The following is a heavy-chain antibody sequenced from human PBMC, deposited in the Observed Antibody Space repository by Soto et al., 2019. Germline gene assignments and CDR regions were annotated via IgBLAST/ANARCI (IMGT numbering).Heavy chain of an antibody. CDR3: AKDHSSSWYGTFHY. CDR1: GFTFSSYA. D-gene: IGHD6-13*01. Sequence: GGSLRLPCAASGFTFSSYAMSWVRQAPGKGLDWVSAISGSGGATYYADSVKGRFTISRDNSKNTLYLQMNSLRAEDTAVYYCAKDHSSSWYGTFHYWGQGTLVTVSS. V-gene: IGHV3-23*01. CDR2: ISGSGGAT. J-gene: IGHJ4*02.